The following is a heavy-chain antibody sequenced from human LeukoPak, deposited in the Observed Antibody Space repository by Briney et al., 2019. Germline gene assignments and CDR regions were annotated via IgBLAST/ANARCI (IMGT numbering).Heavy chain of an antibody. V-gene: IGHV4-34*01. D-gene: IGHD6-13*01. CDR2: INHSGST. J-gene: IGHJ4*02. CDR1: GGSFSGYY. CDR3: ARDYYDWYSSSLMDY. Sequence: PSEALSLTCAVYGGSFSGYYWSWIRQPPGKGLEWIGEINHSGSTNYNPSLKSRVTISVDTSKNQFSLKLSSVTAADTAVYYCARDYYDWYSSSLMDYWGQGTLVTVSS.